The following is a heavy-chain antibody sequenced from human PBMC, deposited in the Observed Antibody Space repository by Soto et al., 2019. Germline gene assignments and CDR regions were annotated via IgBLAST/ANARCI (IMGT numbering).Heavy chain of an antibody. Sequence: QVQLVQSGAEVKKTGSSVKVSCKASGGTFSSYAISWVRQAPGQGLEWMGGIIPISGTANYAQKFQGRVTINEDESTSTAYMELSSLRSEVTAVYYCARSQGSSTSLEIYYYYYYGMDVWGQGTTVTVSS. V-gene: IGHV1-69*01. J-gene: IGHJ6*02. CDR1: GGTFSSYA. CDR3: ARSQGSSTSLEIYYYYYYGMDV. D-gene: IGHD2-2*01. CDR2: IIPISGTA.